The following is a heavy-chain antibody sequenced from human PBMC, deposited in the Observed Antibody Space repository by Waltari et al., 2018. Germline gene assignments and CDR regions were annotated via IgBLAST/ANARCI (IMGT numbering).Heavy chain of an antibody. J-gene: IGHJ6*02. Sequence: EVQLVESGGGLVKPGGSLRLSCAASGFTFSNAWMSWVRQAPVQRRAWVGRMKSKTEGGTTDYDAPVKGRFTISREESKNTLYRQMNSLRAEDTAVYYCARPEVGITMGERVGMDVWGQGTTVTVSS. CDR3: ARPEVGITMGERVGMDV. V-gene: IGHV3-15*01. CDR2: MKSKTEGGTT. D-gene: IGHD3-10*01. CDR1: GFTFSNAW.